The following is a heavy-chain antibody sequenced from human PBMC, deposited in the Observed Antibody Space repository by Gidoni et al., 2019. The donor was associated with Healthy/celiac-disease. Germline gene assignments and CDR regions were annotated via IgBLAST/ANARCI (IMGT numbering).Heavy chain of an antibody. D-gene: IGHD5-12*01. CDR1: GGSFSGYY. CDR3: ARFKGYSGYDSRFTSDY. J-gene: IGHJ4*02. CDR2: INHSGST. Sequence: QVQLQQWGAGLLKPSETLSLTCAVYGGSFSGYYWSWIRQPPGKGLEWIGEINHSGSTNYNPSLKSRVTISVDTSKNQFSLKLSSVTAADTAVYYCARFKGYSGYDSRFTSDYWGQGTLVTVSS. V-gene: IGHV4-34*01.